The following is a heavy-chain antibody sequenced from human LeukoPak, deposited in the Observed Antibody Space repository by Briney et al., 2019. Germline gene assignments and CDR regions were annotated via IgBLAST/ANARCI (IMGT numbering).Heavy chain of an antibody. J-gene: IGHJ6*02. Sequence: GASVKVSCKASGYTVTSYYMHWVRRGPGQGLEWMGIVNPSSISASYAQKFQGRVTMTRDTSTSTVSMELSSLRPDDTAVYYCASVYQHGMDVWGQGTTVTVSS. CDR2: VNPSSISA. V-gene: IGHV1-46*01. D-gene: IGHD2-2*01. CDR3: ASVYQHGMDV. CDR1: GYTVTSYY.